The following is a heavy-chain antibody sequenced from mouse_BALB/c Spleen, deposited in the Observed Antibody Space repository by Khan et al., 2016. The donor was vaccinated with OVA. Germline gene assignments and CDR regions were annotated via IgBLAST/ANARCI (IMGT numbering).Heavy chain of an antibody. J-gene: IGHJ2*01. CDR1: GYSITSGYA. CDR3: ARVNYYGYYFDY. Sequence: QLEESGPGLVKPSQSLSLTCTVTGYSITSGYAWNWIRQFPGNKLEWMGYISYSGVTSYNPSLKSRISITRDTSKNQFFLQLNSLTTEDTATYYCARVNYYGYYFDYWGQGTTLTVSS. V-gene: IGHV3-2*02. CDR2: ISYSGVT. D-gene: IGHD1-1*01.